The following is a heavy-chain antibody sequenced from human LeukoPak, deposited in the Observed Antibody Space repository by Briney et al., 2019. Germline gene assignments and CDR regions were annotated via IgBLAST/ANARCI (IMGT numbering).Heavy chain of an antibody. Sequence: KTSETLSLTCTVSGGSISSSTYYWGWIRQPPGKGLEWVGSIKNSGTTYYNPSLESRVTISVDTSKNQFSLRLSSMTAADTAVYYCARHTWRITTRNWFDPWGQGAPVTVSS. CDR3: ARHTWRITTRNWFDP. CDR2: IKNSGTT. CDR1: GGSISSSTYY. J-gene: IGHJ5*02. D-gene: IGHD3-3*01. V-gene: IGHV4-39*01.